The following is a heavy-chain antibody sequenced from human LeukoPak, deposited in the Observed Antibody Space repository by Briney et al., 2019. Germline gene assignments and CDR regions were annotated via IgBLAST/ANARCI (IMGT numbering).Heavy chain of an antibody. Sequence: GGSLRLSCAASGFTVSSNYMSWVRQAPGKGLEWVSVIYSGGSTYYADSVKGRFTISRDNSKNTLYLQMNSLRAEDTAVYYCARSLGDGSGSYNWFDPWGQGTLVTVSS. J-gene: IGHJ5*02. D-gene: IGHD1-26*01. CDR1: GFTVSSNY. CDR2: IYSGGST. CDR3: ARSLGDGSGSYNWFDP. V-gene: IGHV3-66*01.